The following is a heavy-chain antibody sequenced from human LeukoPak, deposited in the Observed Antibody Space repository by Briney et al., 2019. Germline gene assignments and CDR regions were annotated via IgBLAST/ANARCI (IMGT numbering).Heavy chain of an antibody. CDR3: ARGEYYYGSGSYSH. D-gene: IGHD3-10*01. V-gene: IGHV4-31*03. J-gene: IGHJ4*02. CDR2: IYDSGST. CDR1: GGSISSGGYY. Sequence: SETLSLTCTVSGGSISSGGYYWSWIRQHPGKGLEWIGYIYDSGSTYYNPSLKSRVTISVDTSKNQFSLKLSSVTAADTAVYYSARGEYYYGSGSYSHWGQGTLVTVSS.